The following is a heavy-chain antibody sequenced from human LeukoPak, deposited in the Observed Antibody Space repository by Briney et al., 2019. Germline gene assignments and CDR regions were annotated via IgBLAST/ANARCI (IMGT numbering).Heavy chain of an antibody. CDR2: VCSSGST. CDR3: ARDPDGYNWFDS. CDR1: GASISSYY. J-gene: IGHJ5*01. D-gene: IGHD1-14*01. Sequence: SETLSLTCTVSGASISSYYWSWIRQPAGKGLEWIGRVCSSGSTNYNPSLKSRVTMSEDTSKNQFSLKLRSVTAADTAVYYCARDPDGYNWFDSWGQGTQVTVST. V-gene: IGHV4-4*07.